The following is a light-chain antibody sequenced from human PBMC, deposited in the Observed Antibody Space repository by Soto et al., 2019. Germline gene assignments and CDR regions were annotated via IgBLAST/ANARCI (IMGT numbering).Light chain of an antibody. V-gene: IGKV3-15*01. Sequence: EIVMTQSPVTLSVSPGERATLSCRASQNISRSLAWYQQKPGQGPSLLIYGTSTRAGGVPARFSGSGSGTEFTLTISGLQSEDFAVYYCQQYSKWPPWTFGPGTKVDIK. CDR3: QQYSKWPPWT. CDR1: QNISRS. J-gene: IGKJ1*01. CDR2: GTS.